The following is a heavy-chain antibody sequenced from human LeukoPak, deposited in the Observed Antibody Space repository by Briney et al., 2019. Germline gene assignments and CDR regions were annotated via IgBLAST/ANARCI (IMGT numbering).Heavy chain of an antibody. CDR1: GFTFNRSW. D-gene: IGHD1-1*01. V-gene: IGHV3-7*01. J-gene: IGHJ4*02. CDR3: AIWTSGNY. Sequence: GGSLRLSCAASGFTFNRSWMTWVRQAPGKVLEWVANMDPSGSQKRYVDSVKGRFTISKDNPGTSLYLEMYSLRAEDTAIYYCAIWTSGNYWGQGTLVTVSS. CDR2: MDPSGSQK.